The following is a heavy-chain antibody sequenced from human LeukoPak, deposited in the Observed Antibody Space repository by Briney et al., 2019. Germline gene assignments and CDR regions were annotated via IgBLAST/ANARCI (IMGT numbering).Heavy chain of an antibody. J-gene: IGHJ4*02. Sequence: KSGGSLRLSCAASGFTFSSYSMDWVRQAPGKGLEWVSSISSSSSYIYYADSVKGRFTISRDNAKNSLYLQMNSLRAEDTAVYYCARDRLAAAGRAPFDYWGQGTLVTVSS. CDR3: ARDRLAAAGRAPFDY. CDR1: GFTFSSYS. D-gene: IGHD6-13*01. CDR2: ISSSSSYI. V-gene: IGHV3-21*01.